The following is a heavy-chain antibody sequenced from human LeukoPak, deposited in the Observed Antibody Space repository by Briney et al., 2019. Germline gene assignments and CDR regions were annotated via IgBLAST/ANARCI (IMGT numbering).Heavy chain of an antibody. V-gene: IGHV1-58*02. CDR3: AADNQQITV. J-gene: IGHJ4*02. CDR2: IVVGSGNT. CDR1: GFTFSTSA. Sequence: SVTVSCKTSGFTFSTSAMQWVRQARGQRLEWIGWIVVGSGNTNYAQKFQERVTITRDMSTSTAYMELSSLRSDDTAVYYCAADNQQITVWGQGTLVTVSS. D-gene: IGHD5-24*01.